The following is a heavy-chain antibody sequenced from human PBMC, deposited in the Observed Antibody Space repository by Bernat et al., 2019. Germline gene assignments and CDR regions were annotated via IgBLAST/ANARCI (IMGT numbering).Heavy chain of an antibody. D-gene: IGHD1-1*01. J-gene: IGHJ5*02. Sequence: EVQLVESGGGLVQPGGSLRLSCAASGFTVSSNYMSWVISWVRQAPGKGLEGVSVIYSRGSTDYADSVKGRFTISRDNSKNTLDLQMNSLRAEGTAVYYCAGGYGFSWGQGTLVTVSS. CDR3: AGGYGFS. CDR1: GFTVSSNY. V-gene: IGHV3-66*01. CDR2: IYSRGST.